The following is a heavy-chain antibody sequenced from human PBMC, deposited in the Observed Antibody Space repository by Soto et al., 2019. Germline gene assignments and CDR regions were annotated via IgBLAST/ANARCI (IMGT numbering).Heavy chain of an antibody. V-gene: IGHV3-73*02. D-gene: IGHD3-3*01. CDR2: IRSKANSYAT. J-gene: IGHJ4*02. CDR3: TSAPPTSLPHAFDY. Sequence: EVQLVESGGGLVQPGGSLKLSCAASGFTFSGSALHWVLQASGKGLEWVGRIRSKANSYATAYTASVKGRFTISRDDSKNTAYLQMNSLITEDTAVYYCTSAPPTSLPHAFDYWGQGILVTVSS. CDR1: GFTFSGSA.